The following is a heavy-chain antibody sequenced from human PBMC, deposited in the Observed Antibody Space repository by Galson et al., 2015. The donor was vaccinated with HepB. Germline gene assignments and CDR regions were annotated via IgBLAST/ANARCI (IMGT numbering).Heavy chain of an antibody. J-gene: IGHJ3*02. CDR1: GGSFSGYY. CDR3: ARGGPSSSTYYYDSSGYIAFDI. CDR2: INHSGST. V-gene: IGHV4-34*01. Sequence: SETLSLTCAVYGGSFSGYYWSWIRQPPGKGLEWLGEINHSGSTNYNPSLKSRVTISVDTSKNQFSLKLSSVTAADTAVYYCARGGPSSSTYYYDSSGYIAFDIWGQGTMVTVSS. D-gene: IGHD3-22*01.